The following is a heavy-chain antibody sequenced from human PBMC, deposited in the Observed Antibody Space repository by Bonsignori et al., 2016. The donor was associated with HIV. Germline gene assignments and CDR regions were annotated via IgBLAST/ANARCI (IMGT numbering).Heavy chain of an antibody. J-gene: IGHJ4*02. CDR2: IITFLGIA. V-gene: IGHV1-69*10. Sequence: WVRQAPGQGPEWMGGIITFLGIADYAQKFQGRVTITADKSTSTAYMEVSSLRPEDTAVYYCARAERPRGAYNTYYLDSWGQGTLVTVSS. CDR3: ARAERPRGAYNTYYLDS. D-gene: IGHD3-16*01.